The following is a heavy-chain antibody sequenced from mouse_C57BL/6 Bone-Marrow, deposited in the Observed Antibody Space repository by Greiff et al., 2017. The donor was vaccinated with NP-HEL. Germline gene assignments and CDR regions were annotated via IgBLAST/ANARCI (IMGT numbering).Heavy chain of an antibody. Sequence: EVKLVESGPGLVKPSQSLSLTCSVTGYSITSGYYWNWIRQFPGNKLEWMGYISYDGSNNYNPSLKNRISITRDTSKNQFFLKLNSVTTEDTATYYCARGRDWDLYAMDYWGQGTSVTVSS. CDR3: ARGRDWDLYAMDY. V-gene: IGHV3-6*01. D-gene: IGHD4-1*01. CDR2: ISYDGSN. CDR1: GYSITSGYY. J-gene: IGHJ4*01.